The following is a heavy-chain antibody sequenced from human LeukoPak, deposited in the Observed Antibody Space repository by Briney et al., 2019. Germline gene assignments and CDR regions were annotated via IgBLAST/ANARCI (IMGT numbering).Heavy chain of an antibody. Sequence: PGESLKISCKGSGYSFTSYWIGWVRQMPGKGLEWMGIIYPGDSDTRYSPSFQGQVTISADRSISTAYLQWSSLKASDTAMYYCVRQEYSSSWYYFDYWGQGTLVTVSS. D-gene: IGHD6-13*01. J-gene: IGHJ4*02. CDR1: GYSFTSYW. CDR3: VRQEYSSSWYYFDY. CDR2: IYPGDSDT. V-gene: IGHV5-51*01.